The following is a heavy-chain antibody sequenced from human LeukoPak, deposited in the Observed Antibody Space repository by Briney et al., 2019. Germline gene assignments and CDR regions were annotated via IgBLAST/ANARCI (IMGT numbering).Heavy chain of an antibody. J-gene: IGHJ4*02. Sequence: ASVKVSCKASGYTFTGYFMHWVRQAPGQGLEWMGWINPNSGGTTYAQKFQGRVTMTRDTSISTAYMELSRLRSDDTAVYYCARVGGYNWNAREYYFDYWGQGTLVTVSS. CDR3: ARVGGYNWNAREYYFDY. V-gene: IGHV1-2*02. CDR2: INPNSGGT. D-gene: IGHD1-1*01. CDR1: GYTFTGYF.